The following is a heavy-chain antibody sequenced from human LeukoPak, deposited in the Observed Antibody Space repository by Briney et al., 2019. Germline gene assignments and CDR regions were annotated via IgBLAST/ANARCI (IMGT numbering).Heavy chain of an antibody. Sequence: GGSLRLSCAASGFTFSSYSMNWVRQAPGKGLEWVSSISSSSSYIYYADSVKGRFTISRDNAKNSLYLQMNSLRAEDTAVYYCAREEGAAAGTYFDYWGQGTLVTVSS. CDR1: GFTFSSYS. V-gene: IGHV3-21*01. J-gene: IGHJ4*02. CDR2: ISSSSSYI. D-gene: IGHD6-13*01. CDR3: AREEGAAAGTYFDY.